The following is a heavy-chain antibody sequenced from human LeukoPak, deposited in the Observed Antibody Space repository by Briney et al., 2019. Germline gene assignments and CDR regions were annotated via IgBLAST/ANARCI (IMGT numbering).Heavy chain of an antibody. Sequence: PGGSLRLSCAAAGLNFNNYWMNWVRQAPGKGLEWVGNVKQDGSVKYYGDSVKGRFTISRDNANNSLYLQMNSLRAEDTAVYYCARYSGYRDFDHWGQGTLVTVSS. CDR3: ARYSGYRDFDH. CDR1: GLNFNNYW. V-gene: IGHV3-7*03. J-gene: IGHJ4*02. D-gene: IGHD5-12*01. CDR2: VKQDGSVK.